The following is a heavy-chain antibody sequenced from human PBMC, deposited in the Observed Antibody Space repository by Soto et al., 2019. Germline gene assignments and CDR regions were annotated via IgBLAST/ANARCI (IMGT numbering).Heavy chain of an antibody. V-gene: IGHV5-51*01. CDR1: VYSFTSYW. CDR3: ARALLPQLPLNWFDP. J-gene: IGHJ5*02. D-gene: IGHD2-2*01. CDR2: IYPGDSDT. Sequence: GESLKIACKGSVYSFTSYWIGWVRQMPGKGLEWMGIIYPGDSDTRYSPSFQGQVTISADKSISTAYLQWSSLKASDTAMYYCARALLPQLPLNWFDPWGQGTLVTVSS.